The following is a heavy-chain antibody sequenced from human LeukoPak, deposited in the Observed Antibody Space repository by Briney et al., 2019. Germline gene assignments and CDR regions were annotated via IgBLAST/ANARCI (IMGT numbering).Heavy chain of an antibody. D-gene: IGHD3-10*02. CDR2: ISSSGSTI. V-gene: IGHV3-48*04. Sequence: GGSLRLSCAASGFSFTFYSMNWVRQAPGKGLEWVSYISSSGSTIYYADSVKGRFTISRDNAKNSLYLQMNSLRAEDTAVYYCAELGITMIGGVWGKGTTVTISS. CDR3: AELGITMIGGV. J-gene: IGHJ6*04. CDR1: GFSFTFYS.